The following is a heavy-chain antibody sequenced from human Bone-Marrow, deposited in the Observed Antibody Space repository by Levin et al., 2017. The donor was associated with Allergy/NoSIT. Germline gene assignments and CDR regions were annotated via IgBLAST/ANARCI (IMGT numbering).Heavy chain of an antibody. CDR2: IHPSDSET. CDR1: GYRFTSNW. CDR3: ARQKISYFDS. J-gene: IGHJ4*02. Sequence: GESLKISCKGSGYRFTSNWIAWVRQMPGKGLEWMGIIHPSDSETTYSPSFQGQVTISVDKSINTAYLQWASVKASDTAIYSCARQKISYFDSWGQGTLVTVSS. V-gene: IGHV5-51*01.